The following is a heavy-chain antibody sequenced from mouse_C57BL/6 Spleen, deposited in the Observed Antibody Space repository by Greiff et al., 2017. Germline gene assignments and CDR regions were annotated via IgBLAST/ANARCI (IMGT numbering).Heavy chain of an antibody. CDR2: ISGGGGNT. J-gene: IGHJ4*01. Sequence: LQQSGGGLVKPGGSLKLSCAASGFTFSSYTMSWVRQTPEKRLEWVATISGGGGNTYYPDSVKGRSTMTRANAKNTLYLQMSSLRSKDTALYYYACHLGLQGYYAIDYWGQGTSVTVSA. V-gene: IGHV5-9*01. D-gene: IGHD2-4*01. CDR3: ACHLGLQGYYAIDY. CDR1: GFTFSSYT.